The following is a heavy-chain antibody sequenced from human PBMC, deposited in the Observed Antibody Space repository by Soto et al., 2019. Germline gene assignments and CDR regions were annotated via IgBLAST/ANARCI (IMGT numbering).Heavy chain of an antibody. CDR3: ARPLAAAGTDY. J-gene: IGHJ4*02. CDR2: ISYDGSNK. CDR1: GFTFSSYA. D-gene: IGHD6-13*01. Sequence: QVQLVESGGGVVQPGRSLRLSCAASGFTFSSYAMHWVRQAPGKGLEWVAVISYDGSNKYYADSVKGRFTISRDNSKNTLYLQMNSLRAEDTAVYYGARPLAAAGTDYWGQGTLVTVSS. V-gene: IGHV3-30-3*01.